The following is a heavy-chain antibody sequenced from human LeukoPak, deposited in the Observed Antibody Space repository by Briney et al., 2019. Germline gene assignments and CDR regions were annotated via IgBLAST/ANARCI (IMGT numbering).Heavy chain of an antibody. CDR3: ARDSRGSYLGY. CDR2: INHSGST. Sequence: PSETLSLTCAVYGGSFSGYYWSWIRQPPGKGLEWIGEINHSGSTNYNPSLKSRVTISVDTSKSQFSLKLSSVTAADTAVYYCARDSRGSYLGYWGQGTLVTVSS. D-gene: IGHD1-26*01. CDR1: GGSFSGYY. V-gene: IGHV4-34*01. J-gene: IGHJ4*02.